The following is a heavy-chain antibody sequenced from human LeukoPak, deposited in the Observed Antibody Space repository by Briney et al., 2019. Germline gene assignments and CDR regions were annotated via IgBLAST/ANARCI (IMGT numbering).Heavy chain of an antibody. CDR3: ASIDYDSSGYYYVGYFDY. Sequence: SEALSLTCAVYGGSFNDHSWSWIRQPPGKGLEWIGEIYHGGSTKYDPSLKSRVTMSVDTSKNQFSLKLSSVTAADTAIYYCASIDYDSSGYYYVGYFDYWGQGTLVTVSS. V-gene: IGHV4-34*01. D-gene: IGHD3-22*01. J-gene: IGHJ4*02. CDR1: GGSFNDHS. CDR2: IYHGGST.